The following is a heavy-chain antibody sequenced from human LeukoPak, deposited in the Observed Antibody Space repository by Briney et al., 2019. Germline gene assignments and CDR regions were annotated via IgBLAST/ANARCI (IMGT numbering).Heavy chain of an antibody. Sequence: GASVKVSCKASGYTFTGYYMHWVRQAPGQGLEWMGWINPNSGGTNYAQKFQGRVTMTRDTSISTAYMELSRLRSDDTAVYYCARGYSGYDGPFDYWGQGTLVTVSS. CDR3: ARGYSGYDGPFDY. V-gene: IGHV1-2*02. CDR1: GYTFTGYY. J-gene: IGHJ4*02. CDR2: INPNSGGT. D-gene: IGHD5-12*01.